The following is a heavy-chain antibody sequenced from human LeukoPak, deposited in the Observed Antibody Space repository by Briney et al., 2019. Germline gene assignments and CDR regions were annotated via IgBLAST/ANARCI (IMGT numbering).Heavy chain of an antibody. CDR2: INHSGST. V-gene: IGHV4-34*01. CDR1: GGSFSGYY. D-gene: IGHD6-13*01. CDR3: ARRGQQLVPFDY. Sequence: PSETLSLTCAVYGGSFSGYYWSWIRQPPGKGLEWIGEINHSGSTNYNPSLKSRVTISVDTSKNQFSLKLSSVTAADTAVYYCARRGQQLVPFDYWGQGTLVTVSS. J-gene: IGHJ4*02.